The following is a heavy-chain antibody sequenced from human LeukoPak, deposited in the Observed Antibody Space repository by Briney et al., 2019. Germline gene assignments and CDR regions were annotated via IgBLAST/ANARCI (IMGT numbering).Heavy chain of an antibody. CDR2: IYYSGST. D-gene: IGHD3-10*01. Sequence: SETLSLTCAVYGGSFSGYYWSWIRQPPGKGLEWIGYIYYSGSTYYNPSLKSRVTISVDTSKNQFSLKLSSVTAADTAVYYCARDRNRGSGSYYVIWGQGTLVTVSS. J-gene: IGHJ4*02. CDR1: GGSFSGYY. V-gene: IGHV4-34*09. CDR3: ARDRNRGSGSYYVI.